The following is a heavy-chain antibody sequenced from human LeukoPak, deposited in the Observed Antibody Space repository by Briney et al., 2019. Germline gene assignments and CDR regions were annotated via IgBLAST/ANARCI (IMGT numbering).Heavy chain of an antibody. V-gene: IGHV1-24*01. CDR1: GYTLTELS. J-gene: IGHJ3*02. CDR3: ASVRGVAFDI. D-gene: IGHD3-10*01. Sequence: ASVKVSCKVSGYTLTELSMHWVRQAPGNGREWMGGFDPEDSETIYAQKFQGRVTMTEDTSTDTAYMELSSLRSEDTAVYYCASVRGVAFDIWGQGTMVTVSS. CDR2: FDPEDSET.